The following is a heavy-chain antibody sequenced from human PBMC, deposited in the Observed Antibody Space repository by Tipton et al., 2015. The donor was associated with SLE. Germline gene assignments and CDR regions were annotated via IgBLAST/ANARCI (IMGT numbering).Heavy chain of an antibody. Sequence: TLSLTCIVSGGSINDYYWGWIRQSPGKGLGGIASIYDSGSNYNPSLKNRVTISLDTSKSQFSLRLTPVTAADTAVYYCTGVGSGPGTDYWGQGTLVTVSS. V-gene: IGHV4-59*01. CDR1: GGSINDYY. D-gene: IGHD6-13*01. J-gene: IGHJ4*02. CDR2: IYDSGS. CDR3: TGVGSGPGTDY.